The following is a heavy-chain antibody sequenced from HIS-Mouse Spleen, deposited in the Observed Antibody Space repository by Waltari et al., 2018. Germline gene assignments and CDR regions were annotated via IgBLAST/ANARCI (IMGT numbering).Heavy chain of an antibody. CDR1: GFTFSSSG. J-gene: IGHJ4*02. Sequence: QVQLVESGGGVVQPGRSLRLSCAASGFTFSSSGMHCVRQAPGKGLEWVAVISYDGSNKYYADSVKGRFTISRDNSKNTLYLQMNSLRAEDTAVYYCAKDRGSPLYFDYWGQGTLVTVSS. D-gene: IGHD1-26*01. CDR3: AKDRGSPLYFDY. CDR2: ISYDGSNK. V-gene: IGHV3-30*18.